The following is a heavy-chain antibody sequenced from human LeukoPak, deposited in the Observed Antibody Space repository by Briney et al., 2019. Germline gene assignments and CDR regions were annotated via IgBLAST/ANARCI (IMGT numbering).Heavy chain of an antibody. J-gene: IGHJ3*02. V-gene: IGHV3-30-3*01. CDR2: ISYDGGNK. CDR3: ARGRTGSFDVFDI. CDR1: GFTFSSYS. D-gene: IGHD1-26*01. Sequence: PGGSLRLSCAASGFTFSSYSIHWVRQAPGKGLEWVTVISYDGGNKYYADSVKGRFTISRDNSKNTLYLQMNSLRTEDAAMYFCARGRTGSFDVFDIWGRGTMVTVSS.